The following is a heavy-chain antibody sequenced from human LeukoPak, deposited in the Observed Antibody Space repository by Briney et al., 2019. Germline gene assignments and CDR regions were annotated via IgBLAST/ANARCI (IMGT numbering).Heavy chain of an antibody. V-gene: IGHV3-23*01. CDR3: AREIVVVVAATDY. Sequence: GGSLRLSCAASGFTFSSHGMSWVRQAPGKGLEWVSTISGSGDNTYYADSVKGRFTISRDNSKNTLYLQMNSLRAEDTAVYYCAREIVVVVAATDYWGQGTLVTVSS. CDR2: ISGSGDNT. CDR1: GFTFSSHG. J-gene: IGHJ4*02. D-gene: IGHD2-15*01.